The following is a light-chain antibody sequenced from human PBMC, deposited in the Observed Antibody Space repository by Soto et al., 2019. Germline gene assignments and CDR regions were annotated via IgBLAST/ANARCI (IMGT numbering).Light chain of an antibody. J-gene: IGLJ1*01. Sequence: QSVLTQPASVSGSPGQSIAISCTGTFSDVGGYDYVSWYQQHPDKAPKLMIYEVTKRPSGVSNRFSGSKSGNTASLTISGLQPEDEADYYGSSHTSGSTRVFGSGTKVTVL. CDR1: FSDVGGYDY. V-gene: IGLV2-14*01. CDR2: EVT. CDR3: SSHTSGSTRV.